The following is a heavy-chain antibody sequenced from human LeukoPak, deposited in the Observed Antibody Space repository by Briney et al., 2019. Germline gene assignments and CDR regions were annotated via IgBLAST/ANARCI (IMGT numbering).Heavy chain of an antibody. CDR1: GYTFTSYG. V-gene: IGHV1-18*01. Sequence: ASVTVSCKASGYTFTSYGISWVRQAPGQGLEWMGWISAYNGNTNYAQKLQGRVTMTTDTSTSTAYMELRSLRSDDTAVYYCARDDSSGYNPCFDYWGQGTLVTVSS. CDR3: ARDDSSGYNPCFDY. CDR2: ISAYNGNT. D-gene: IGHD3-22*01. J-gene: IGHJ4*02.